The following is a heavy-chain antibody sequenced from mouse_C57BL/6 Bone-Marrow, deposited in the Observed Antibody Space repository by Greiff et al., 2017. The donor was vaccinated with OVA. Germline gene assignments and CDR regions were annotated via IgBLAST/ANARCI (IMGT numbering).Heavy chain of an antibody. CDR2: INPGSGGT. Sequence: LVESGADLVRPGTSLRFSGRASGYAFTNSWMGWVSQRPGQGLEWIGVINPGSGGTNYNEKFKGKATLTADKSSSTAYMQLSSLTSEDSAVYFCARSYYDYDGDYWGQGTTLTVSS. D-gene: IGHD2-4*01. CDR1: GYAFTNSW. CDR3: ARSYYDYDGDY. V-gene: IGHV1-54*01. J-gene: IGHJ2*01.